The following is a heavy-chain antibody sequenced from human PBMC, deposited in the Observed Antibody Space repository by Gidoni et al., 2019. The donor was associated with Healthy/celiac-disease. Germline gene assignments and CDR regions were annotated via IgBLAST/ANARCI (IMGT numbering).Heavy chain of an antibody. D-gene: IGHD6-13*01. V-gene: IGHV3-30-3*01. J-gene: IGHJ4*02. CDR2: ISYDGSNK. CDR1: GFTFSSYA. CDR3: ARDEDIAAAGQGLAFDY. Sequence: QVQLVESGGGVVQPGRSLRLSCAASGFTFSSYAMHWVRQAPGKGLEWVAVISYDGSNKYYADSVKGRFTISRDNSKNTLYLQMNSLRAEDTAVYYCARDEDIAAAGQGLAFDYWGQGTLVTVSS.